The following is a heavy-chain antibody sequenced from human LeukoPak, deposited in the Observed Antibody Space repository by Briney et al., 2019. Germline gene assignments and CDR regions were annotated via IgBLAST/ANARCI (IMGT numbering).Heavy chain of an antibody. D-gene: IGHD3-3*01. CDR3: ARDRTIFGSGPKQFDP. CDR1: GGSISSSSYY. Sequence: SETLSLTCTVSGGSISSSSYYWGWIRQPPGKGLEWIGSIYYSGSTYYNPSLKSRVTISVDTSKNQFSLKLSSVTAADTAVYYCARDRTIFGSGPKQFDPWGQGTLVTVSS. V-gene: IGHV4-39*02. J-gene: IGHJ5*02. CDR2: IYYSGST.